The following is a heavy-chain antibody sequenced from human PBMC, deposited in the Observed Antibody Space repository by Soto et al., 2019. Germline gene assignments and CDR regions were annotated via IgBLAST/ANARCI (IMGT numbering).Heavy chain of an antibody. D-gene: IGHD1-7*01. V-gene: IGHV3-7*01. CDR1: GFTFSSYG. CDR3: AREEETTPRPFVTWFDP. Sequence: PGGSLRLSCAASGFTFSSYGMSWVRQAPGKGLEWVANIKQDGSEKYYVDSVKGRFTISRDNAKNSLYLQMNSLRAEDTAVYYCAREEETTPRPFVTWFDPWGQGTLVTVSS. J-gene: IGHJ5*02. CDR2: IKQDGSEK.